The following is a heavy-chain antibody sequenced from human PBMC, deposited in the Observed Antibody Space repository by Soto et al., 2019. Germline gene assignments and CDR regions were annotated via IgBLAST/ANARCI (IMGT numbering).Heavy chain of an antibody. V-gene: IGHV4-30-2*01. J-gene: IGHJ6*02. CDR3: AGGREAYYYYYGMDV. Sequence: SETLSPTCAVSGGSISIGGYSWNWIRQPPGKGLEWIGYIYHSESTYYNPSLKSRVTISVDRSKNQFSLKLSSVTAADTAVYYCAGGREAYYYYYGMDVWGQGTTVTVSS. CDR1: GGSISIGGYS. CDR2: IYHSEST. D-gene: IGHD1-26*01.